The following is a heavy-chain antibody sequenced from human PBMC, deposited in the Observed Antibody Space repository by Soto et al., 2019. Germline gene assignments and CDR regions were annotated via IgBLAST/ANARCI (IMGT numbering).Heavy chain of an antibody. V-gene: IGHV3-7*05. D-gene: IGHD3-22*01. Sequence: EVQLVESGGGLVQPGGSLRLSCAASGFTFSSYWMSWVRQAPGKGLEWVANIKQDGSEKYYVDSVKGRFTISRDNAKNSLYLQRNSLRAEDTAVYYCARDGVPDYYDSSGYYGYWGQGTLVTVSS. CDR3: ARDGVPDYYDSSGYYGY. J-gene: IGHJ4*02. CDR1: GFTFSSYW. CDR2: IKQDGSEK.